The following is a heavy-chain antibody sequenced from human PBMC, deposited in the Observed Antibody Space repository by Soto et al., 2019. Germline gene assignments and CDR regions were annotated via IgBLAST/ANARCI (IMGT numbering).Heavy chain of an antibody. D-gene: IGHD3-16*01. J-gene: IGHJ3*01. CDR1: GYIFNNYA. CDR3: AKDFRGTLADAFDV. Sequence: EVHLLESGGGLVQPGGSLRLSCTASGYIFNNYAMTWVRQAPGKGLEWVSGITPNGGGTKYADSVKGRFTISRDNSKNTLHLQMNSLRAEDTAVYFCAKDFRGTLADAFDVWGQGTMVTVSS. V-gene: IGHV3-23*01. CDR2: ITPNGGGT.